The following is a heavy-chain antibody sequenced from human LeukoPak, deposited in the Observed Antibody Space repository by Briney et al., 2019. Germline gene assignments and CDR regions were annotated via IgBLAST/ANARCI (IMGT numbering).Heavy chain of an antibody. D-gene: IGHD2-2*01. CDR1: GFTFSSYA. CDR2: ISGSGGST. CDR3: AKDRHPCSSTSCLWYFDY. J-gene: IGHJ4*02. Sequence: AGGSLRLSCAASGFTFSSYAMSWVRQAPGKGLEWVSAISGSGGSTYYADSVKGRFTISRDNSKNTLYLQMNSLRAEDTAVYYCAKDRHPCSSTSCLWYFDYWGQGTLVTVSS. V-gene: IGHV3-23*01.